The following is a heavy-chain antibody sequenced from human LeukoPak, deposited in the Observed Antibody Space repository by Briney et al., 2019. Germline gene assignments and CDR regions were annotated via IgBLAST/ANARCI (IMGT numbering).Heavy chain of an antibody. V-gene: IGHV3-15*01. D-gene: IGHD1-26*01. CDR1: GFTFSSYA. CDR3: ATDEIVGATMVNYYMDV. CDR2: IKSKTDGGTT. J-gene: IGHJ6*03. Sequence: GGSLRLSCAASGFTFSSYAMSWVRQAPGKGLEWVGRIKSKTDGGTTDYAAPVKGRFTISRDDSKNTLYLQMNSLKTEDAAVYYCATDEIVGATMVNYYMDVWGKGTTVTVSS.